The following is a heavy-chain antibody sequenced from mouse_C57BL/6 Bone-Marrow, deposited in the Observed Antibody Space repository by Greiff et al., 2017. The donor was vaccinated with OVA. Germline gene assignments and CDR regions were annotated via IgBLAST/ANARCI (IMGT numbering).Heavy chain of an antibody. CDR3: ARGTYFYYFDY. D-gene: IGHD1-1*01. CDR1: GYTFTSYG. J-gene: IGHJ2*01. CDR2: IYPRSGNT. Sequence: VKLVESGAELARPGASVKLSCKASGYTFTSYGISWVKQRTGQGLEWIGEIYPRSGNTYYNEKFKGKATLTADKSSSTAYMELRSLTSEDSAVYVCARGTYFYYFDYWGQGTTLTVSS. V-gene: IGHV1-81*01.